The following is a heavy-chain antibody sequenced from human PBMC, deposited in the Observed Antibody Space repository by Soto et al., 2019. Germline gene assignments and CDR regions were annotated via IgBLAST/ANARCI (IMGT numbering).Heavy chain of an antibody. Sequence: GGSLRLSCAASGFSLSSYAMSWVRQAPGKGLEWVSAISGSGGSTYYADSVKGRFTISRDNSKNTLYLQMNSLRAEDTAVYYCAKGLYGSGSIDAFDIWGQGTMVTVSS. CDR1: GFSLSSYA. J-gene: IGHJ3*02. CDR3: AKGLYGSGSIDAFDI. D-gene: IGHD3-10*01. CDR2: ISGSGGST. V-gene: IGHV3-23*01.